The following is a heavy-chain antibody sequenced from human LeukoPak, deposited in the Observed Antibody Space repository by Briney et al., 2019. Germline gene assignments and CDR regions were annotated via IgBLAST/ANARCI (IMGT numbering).Heavy chain of an antibody. J-gene: IGHJ5*02. V-gene: IGHV1-18*01. CDR3: ATATAGNWFDP. Sequence: ASVKVSCKASGYTFSNYGISWVRQAPGQGLEWMGWISTNNGNTNYAHKLQGRVTMTTDTSTSTAYMELRSLRSDDTAVYYCATATAGNWFDPWGQGTLVTVSS. CDR2: ISTNNGNT. CDR1: GYTFSNYG. D-gene: IGHD1-14*01.